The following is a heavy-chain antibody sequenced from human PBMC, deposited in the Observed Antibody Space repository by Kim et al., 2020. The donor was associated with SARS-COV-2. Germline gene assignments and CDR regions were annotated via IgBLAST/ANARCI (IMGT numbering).Heavy chain of an antibody. CDR3: ARRTRRYNYGYVDY. D-gene: IGHD5-18*01. Sequence: SETLSLTCTVSGGSISSSSYYWGWIRQPPGKGLEWIGSIYYSGSSNYNPSLKSRVTISVDTSKNQVSLKLSSVTATDTAVYYCARRTRRYNYGYVDYWGQGTLVTVAS. V-gene: IGHV4-39*01. CDR1: GGSISSSSYY. J-gene: IGHJ4*02. CDR2: IYYSGSS.